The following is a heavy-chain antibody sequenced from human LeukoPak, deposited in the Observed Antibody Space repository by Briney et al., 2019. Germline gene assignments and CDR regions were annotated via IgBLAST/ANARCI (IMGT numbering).Heavy chain of an antibody. CDR3: AKDLGGEGRYDSSGYNDY. CDR1: GFTFSSYA. Sequence: PGGSLRLSCAASGFTFSSYAMSWVRQAPGKGLEWVSAISGSGGSTYYADSVKGRFTISRDNSKNTLYLQMNSLRAEDTAVYYCAKDLGGEGRYDSSGYNDYWGQGTLVTVSS. J-gene: IGHJ4*02. CDR2: ISGSGGST. D-gene: IGHD3-22*01. V-gene: IGHV3-23*01.